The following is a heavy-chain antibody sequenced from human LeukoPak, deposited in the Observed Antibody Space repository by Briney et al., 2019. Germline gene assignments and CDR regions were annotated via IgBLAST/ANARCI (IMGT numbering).Heavy chain of an antibody. CDR1: GFTFSSYA. CDR2: VYYNGGT. CDR3: ASRDLWSGYYDY. V-gene: IGHV4-59*01. D-gene: IGHD3-3*01. J-gene: IGHJ4*02. Sequence: GSLRLSCAASGFTFSSYAMSWVRQAPGKGLEWIGYVYYNGGTNYNPSLKSRVTISIDTSKNQFSLKLTSVTAADTAVYYCASRDLWSGYYDYWGQGTLVTVSS.